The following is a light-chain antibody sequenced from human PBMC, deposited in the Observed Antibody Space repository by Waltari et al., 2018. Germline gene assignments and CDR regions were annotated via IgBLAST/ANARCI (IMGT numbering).Light chain of an antibody. CDR3: QQYRSPPRT. V-gene: IGKV1-NL1*01. CDR1: QDITNA. Sequence: DIQMTQSPSSLSASVGDRVTITCRASQDITNALAWYQQRPGKAPNLLLYAASNLASGVPSRFSGSGSGTDYTLTISSLQPEDFATYYCQQYRSPPRTFGHGTKVEIK. CDR2: AAS. J-gene: IGKJ1*01.